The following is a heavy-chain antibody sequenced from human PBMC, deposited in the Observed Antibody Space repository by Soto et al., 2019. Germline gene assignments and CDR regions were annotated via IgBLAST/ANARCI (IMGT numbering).Heavy chain of an antibody. Sequence: SETLSLTCTVSGGSINSPFFWAWLRQPPGKGLEWIASIHYSQSSYSHLSLRSRITISAGASMDQFSLRLASMTAADTAVYYCAKMGDDHGRSYFDSWGPGLLVTVSS. D-gene: IGHD1-26*01. V-gene: IGHV4-39*01. CDR3: AKMGDDHGRSYFDS. CDR1: GGSINSPFF. J-gene: IGHJ4*02. CDR2: IHYSQSS.